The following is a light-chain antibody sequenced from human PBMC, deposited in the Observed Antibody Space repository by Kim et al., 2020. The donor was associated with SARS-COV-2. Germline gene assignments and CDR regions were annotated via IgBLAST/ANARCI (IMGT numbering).Light chain of an antibody. CDR2: DND. Sequence: QSALTQPPSVSAAPGQRVSISCSGSSSNIGSSLVSWYQQFPGEAPKLLIFDNDKRPSGIPDRFSASTSGTSATLAITGLQSGDEADYYCAAWDRSLTAVFGTGTKVTVL. V-gene: IGLV1-51*01. J-gene: IGLJ1*01. CDR1: SSNIGSSL. CDR3: AAWDRSLTAV.